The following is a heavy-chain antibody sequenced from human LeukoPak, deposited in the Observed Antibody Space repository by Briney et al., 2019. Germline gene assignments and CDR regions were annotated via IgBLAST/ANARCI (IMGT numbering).Heavy chain of an antibody. CDR1: GSTFTNYW. J-gene: IGHJ6*03. CDR3: ARHEVGGDSSSGYEYYYYMDV. CDR2: IYPDVSDT. V-gene: IGHV5-51*01. Sequence: GASLKISCKASGSTFTNYWIGWVRQMPGKGLEWMGIIYPDVSDTKFGPCFQGQVTISVDESISTAYLQWSSLKASDTAIYYCARHEVGGDSSSGYEYYYYMDVWGKGTAVTVSS. D-gene: IGHD3-3*01.